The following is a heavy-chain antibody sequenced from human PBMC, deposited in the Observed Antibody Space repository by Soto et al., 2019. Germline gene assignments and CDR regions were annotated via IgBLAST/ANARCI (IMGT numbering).Heavy chain of an antibody. CDR1: GFTFSTYA. V-gene: IGHV3-23*01. D-gene: IGHD3-16*02. Sequence: GGSLRLSCAASGFTFSTYAMIWVRQAPGKGLEWVSAISISGGSTYYADSVKDRFTISRDNSKNTLYLHMKSLRAEDTAVYFCAKASYDYIWGSYRYSRPMDVWGKGTTVTVSS. J-gene: IGHJ6*03. CDR3: AKASYDYIWGSYRYSRPMDV. CDR2: ISISGGST.